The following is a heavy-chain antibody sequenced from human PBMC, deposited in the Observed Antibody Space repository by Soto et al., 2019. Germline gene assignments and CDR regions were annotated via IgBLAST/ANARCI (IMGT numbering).Heavy chain of an antibody. D-gene: IGHD3-22*01. CDR2: ISANSGNT. CDR1: GFIFNNYA. J-gene: IGHJ4*02. CDR3: ATAGNYDSSGRDF. Sequence: SVKVSCKAFGFIFNNYAISWVRQAPGQGLEWMGWISANSGNTNYAQKLQGRVTMTTDTSTSTAYMELRSLRSDDTAVYYCATAGNYDSSGRDFWGQGTLVTVSS. V-gene: IGHV1-18*04.